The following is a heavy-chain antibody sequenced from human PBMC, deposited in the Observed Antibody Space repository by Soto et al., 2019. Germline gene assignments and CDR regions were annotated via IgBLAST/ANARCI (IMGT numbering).Heavy chain of an antibody. CDR2: IIPIFGTA. V-gene: IGHV1-69*01. J-gene: IGHJ4*02. CDR1: GGTFSSYA. D-gene: IGHD3-10*01. Sequence: QVQLVQSGAEVKKPGSSVKVSCKASGGTFSSYAISWVRQAPGQGLEWMGGIIPIFGTANYAQKFQGRVTITADESTSTAYRELSSLRSEDTAVYYCARAGGIKYYGSGNFDYWGQGTLVTGSS. CDR3: ARAGGIKYYGSGNFDY.